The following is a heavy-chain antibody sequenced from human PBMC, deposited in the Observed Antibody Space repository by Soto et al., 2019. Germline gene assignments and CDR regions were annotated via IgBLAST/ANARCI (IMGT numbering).Heavy chain of an antibody. CDR1: GYTFTGYY. V-gene: IGHV1-2*04. Sequence: ASVKVSCKASGYTFTGYYMHWVRQAPGQGLEWMGWINPNSGGTNYAQKFQGWVTMTRDTSISTAYMELSRLRSDDTAVYYCVLMGDYGDYADDYWGQGTLVTVSS. CDR2: INPNSGGT. CDR3: VLMGDYGDYADDY. J-gene: IGHJ4*02. D-gene: IGHD4-17*01.